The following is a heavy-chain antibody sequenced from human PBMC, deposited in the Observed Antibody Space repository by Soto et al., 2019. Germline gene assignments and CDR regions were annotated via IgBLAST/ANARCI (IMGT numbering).Heavy chain of an antibody. CDR2: ISSSSSYI. J-gene: IGHJ6*03. V-gene: IGHV3-21*01. D-gene: IGHD6-6*01. CDR3: ARDSISSSSYYYYYMDV. Sequence: GGSLRLSCAASGFTFSSYSMNWVRQAPGKGLEWVSSISSSSSYIYYADSVKGRFTISRDNAKNSLYLQMNSLRAEDTAVYSCARDSISSSSYYYYYMDVCGKVTTVTVSS. CDR1: GFTFSSYS.